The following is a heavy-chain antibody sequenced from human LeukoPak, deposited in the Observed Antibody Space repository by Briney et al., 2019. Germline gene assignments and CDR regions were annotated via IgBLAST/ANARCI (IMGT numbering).Heavy chain of an antibody. J-gene: IGHJ4*02. Sequence: PGGSLRLSCAASGFTFRNYAMSWVRQAPGEGLEWVSGTSGGGGSTYYADSVRGRFTMSRDNSKNTLYLQMNSLRAEDTAVYYCAKQPFSDDYYFDYWGQGTLVTVSS. D-gene: IGHD3-16*01. CDR1: GFTFRNYA. CDR3: AKQPFSDDYYFDY. V-gene: IGHV3-23*01. CDR2: TSGGGGST.